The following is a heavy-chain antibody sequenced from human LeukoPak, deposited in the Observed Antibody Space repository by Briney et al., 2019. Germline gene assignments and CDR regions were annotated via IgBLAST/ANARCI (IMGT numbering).Heavy chain of an antibody. Sequence: PGRSLRLSCTASGFPFSSYAMSWVRQAPGKGLEWVSGISGSGDNTYYADSVKGRFTISRDNSKNTLYVQVNSLGTEDTAAYYCAKGSYYDSSGSFYFDYWGQGTLVTVSS. CDR1: GFPFSSYA. CDR3: AKGSYYDSSGSFYFDY. V-gene: IGHV3-23*01. CDR2: ISGSGDNT. D-gene: IGHD3-22*01. J-gene: IGHJ4*02.